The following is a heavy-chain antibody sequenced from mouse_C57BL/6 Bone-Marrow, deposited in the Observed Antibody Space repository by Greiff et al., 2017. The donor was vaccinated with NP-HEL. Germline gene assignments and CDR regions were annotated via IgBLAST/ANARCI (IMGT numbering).Heavy chain of an antibody. CDR3: ARWGTTVVATDYAMDY. J-gene: IGHJ4*01. CDR2: IYPGSGNT. V-gene: IGHV1-66*01. Sequence: VKLMESGPELVKPGASVKISCKASGYSFTSYYIHWVKQRPGQGLEWIGWIYPGSGNTKYNEKFKGKATLTADTSSSTAYMQLSSLTSEDSAVYYCARWGTTVVATDYAMDYWGQGTSVTVSS. D-gene: IGHD1-1*01. CDR1: GYSFTSYY.